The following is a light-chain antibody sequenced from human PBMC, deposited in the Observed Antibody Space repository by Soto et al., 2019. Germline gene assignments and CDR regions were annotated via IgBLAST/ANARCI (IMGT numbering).Light chain of an antibody. CDR3: SAWDDRLSVV. V-gene: IGLV1-47*02. CDR1: RTNIGTNY. CDR2: AND. J-gene: IGLJ3*02. Sequence: QSVLTQPPSASGTPGQTVTISCSGSRTNIGTNYVYWYQQFPGTAPKLLIFANDKRPSGVPERFSASKSDTSASLAISGLRSEDEAEYFCSAWDDRLSVVFGGGTKLTVL.